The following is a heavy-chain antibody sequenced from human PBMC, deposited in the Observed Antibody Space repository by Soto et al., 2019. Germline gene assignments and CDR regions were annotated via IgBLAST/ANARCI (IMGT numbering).Heavy chain of an antibody. CDR1: GFTFSSYA. Sequence: QPGGSLRLSCAASGFTFSSYAMNWVRQAPGKGLEWVSTIRTSVGDTYYAASVKGRFTISRDNSKSTVYLHLNSLRAEDTAIYYCAKDPTYDYGYFDSWGQGTLVTVSS. V-gene: IGHV3-23*01. CDR3: AKDPTYDYGYFDS. D-gene: IGHD4-17*01. J-gene: IGHJ4*02. CDR2: IRTSVGDT.